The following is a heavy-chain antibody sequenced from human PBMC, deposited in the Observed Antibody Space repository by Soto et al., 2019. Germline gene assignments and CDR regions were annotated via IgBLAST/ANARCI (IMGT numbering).Heavy chain of an antibody. D-gene: IGHD6-13*01. CDR2: ISSSSSYI. J-gene: IGHJ4*02. V-gene: IGHV3-21*01. CDR1: GFTFSSYS. CDR3: ARDGAASGISFDY. Sequence: GGSLRLSCAASGFTFSSYSMNWVRQAPGKGLEWVSSISSSSSYIYYADSVKGRFTISRDNAKNSLYLQMNSLRAEDTAVYYCARDGAASGISFDYCGQGTLVTVSS.